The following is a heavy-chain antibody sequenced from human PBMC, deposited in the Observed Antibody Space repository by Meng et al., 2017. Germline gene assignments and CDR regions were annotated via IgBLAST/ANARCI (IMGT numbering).Heavy chain of an antibody. CDR2: AYYRSKWYH. CDR3: ARGSYSFDS. D-gene: IGHD1-26*01. J-gene: IGHJ4*02. Sequence: QIQLPQPGPGLVKPSQTLSLICAISGDSVSSNSAAWNWIRQSPSRGLEWLGRAYYRSKWYHDYAESVKSRISIDPDTSKNQFSLQLRSVTPEDSAVYYCARGSYSFDSWGQRTLVTVSS. V-gene: IGHV6-1*01. CDR1: GDSVSSNSAA.